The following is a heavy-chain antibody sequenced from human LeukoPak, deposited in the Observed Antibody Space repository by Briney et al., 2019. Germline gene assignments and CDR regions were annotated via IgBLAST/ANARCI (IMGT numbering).Heavy chain of an antibody. CDR1: GFTFSSYS. V-gene: IGHV3-48*04. Sequence: GGSLRLSCAASGFTFSSYSMNWVRQAPGKGLEWVSYISSSSSTIYYADSVKGRFTISRDNAKNSLYLQMNSLRAEDTAVYYCARDSSGWYGRVNPFDYWGQGTLVTVSS. CDR2: ISSSSSTI. CDR3: ARDSSGWYGRVNPFDY. D-gene: IGHD6-19*01. J-gene: IGHJ4*02.